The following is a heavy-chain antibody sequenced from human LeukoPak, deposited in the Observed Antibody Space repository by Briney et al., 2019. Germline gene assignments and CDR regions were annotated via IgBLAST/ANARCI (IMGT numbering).Heavy chain of an antibody. Sequence: SETLSLTCTVSGDSINNNNYYWGWIRQPPGKGLEWIGNIYYNGRIYYSPSLKSRGTISVDTSNNQFSLKLSSVTAADTAVYYCARITDRTIFGEIMHGFDIWGQGTPVTVSS. CDR2: IYYNGRI. J-gene: IGHJ3*02. D-gene: IGHD3-3*01. V-gene: IGHV4-39*01. CDR3: ARITDRTIFGEIMHGFDI. CDR1: GDSINNNNYY.